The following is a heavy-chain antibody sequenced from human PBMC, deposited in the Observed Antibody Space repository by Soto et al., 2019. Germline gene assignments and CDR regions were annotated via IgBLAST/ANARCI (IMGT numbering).Heavy chain of an antibody. D-gene: IGHD5-18*01. J-gene: IGHJ4*02. CDR2: ISSSCSTA. V-gene: IGHV3-48*01. CDR1: GFTFISYA. CDR3: SCGHTSIVTH. Sequence: WGSLRLSCAASGFTFISYAMSWVRKEAGKVQEWASYISSSCSTAYYADSVKGRFTISRDKANNELYLQMSSLRAEESAVYHCSCGHTSIVTHWGQGTLVTVSS.